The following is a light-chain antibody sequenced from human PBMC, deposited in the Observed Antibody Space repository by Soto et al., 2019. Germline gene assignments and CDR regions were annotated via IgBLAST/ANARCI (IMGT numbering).Light chain of an antibody. V-gene: IGLV1-40*01. CDR1: SSNIGAGYD. CDR2: GNS. CDR3: QSYDSSLCGSGV. Sequence: QSVLTQPPSVSGAPGQRVTISCTGSSSNIGAGYDVHWYQQLPGTAPKLLIYGNSNRPSGVPDRFSGSKSGTSASLAITGLQAEDEADYYCQSYDSSLCGSGVFGGGTKLTVL. J-gene: IGLJ3*02.